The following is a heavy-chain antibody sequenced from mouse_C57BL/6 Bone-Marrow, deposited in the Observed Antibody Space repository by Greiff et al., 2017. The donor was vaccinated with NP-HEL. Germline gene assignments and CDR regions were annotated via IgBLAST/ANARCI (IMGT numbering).Heavy chain of an antibody. J-gene: IGHJ4*01. V-gene: IGHV2-2*01. CDR1: GFSLTSYG. CDR2: IWSGGST. CDR3: ARAVLLLRSMDY. Sequence: QVQLKESGPGLVQPSQSLSITCTVSGFSLTSYGVHWVRQSPGKGLEWLGVIWSGGSTDYNAAFISRLSISKDNSKSQVFFKMNSLQADDTAIYYCARAVLLLRSMDYWGQGTSVTVSS. D-gene: IGHD1-1*01.